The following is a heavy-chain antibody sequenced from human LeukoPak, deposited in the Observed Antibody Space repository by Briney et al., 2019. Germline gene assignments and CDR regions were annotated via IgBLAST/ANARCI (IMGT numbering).Heavy chain of an antibody. CDR3: ARGLVWRFLLDSRRDSFDI. CDR1: GGSISSGGYY. J-gene: IGHJ3*02. V-gene: IGHV4-30-2*01. D-gene: IGHD3-16*01. CDR2: IYHSGSS. Sequence: SQTLSLTCTVSGGSISSGGYYWSWIRQPPGKGLEWIGYIYHSGSSDYNPSLKSRVTISLDTSRNQFSLKLRSVTAADTAVYYCARGLVWRFLLDSRRDSFDIWGQGTTITVS.